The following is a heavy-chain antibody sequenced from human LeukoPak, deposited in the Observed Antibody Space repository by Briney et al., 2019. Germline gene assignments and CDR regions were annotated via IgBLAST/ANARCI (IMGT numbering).Heavy chain of an antibody. Sequence: SETLSLTCTVSGGSISSYYWSWIRQPPGKGLEWIGYIYYSGSTNYNPSLKSRVTISVDRSKNQFSLRMSSVTAADTAVYYCARDWGVYDSTGYRNWFDPWGQGTLVTVSS. CDR1: GGSISSYY. CDR3: ARDWGVYDSTGYRNWFDP. V-gene: IGHV4-59*12. J-gene: IGHJ5*02. D-gene: IGHD3-22*01. CDR2: IYYSGST.